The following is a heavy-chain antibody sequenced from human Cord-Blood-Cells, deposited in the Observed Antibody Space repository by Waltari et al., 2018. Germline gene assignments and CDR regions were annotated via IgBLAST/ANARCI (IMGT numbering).Heavy chain of an antibody. J-gene: IGHJ4*02. D-gene: IGHD3-22*01. CDR2: IIPIFGTA. CDR1: GGTFSSYA. Sequence: QVQLVQSGAEVKKPGSSVKVSCKASGGTFSSYAISWVRQAPGQGLEWMGGIIPIFGTANYAQKFQGRVTITADESTSTAYMELSSLRSEDTAVYYCASDVGGYYYDSSGYFDYWGQGTLVTVSS. V-gene: IGHV1-69*01. CDR3: ASDVGGYYYDSSGYFDY.